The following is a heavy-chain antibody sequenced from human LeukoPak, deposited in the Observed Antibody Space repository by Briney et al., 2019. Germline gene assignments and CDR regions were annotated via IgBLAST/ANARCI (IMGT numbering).Heavy chain of an antibody. V-gene: IGHV1-2*02. CDR2: INPNSGGT. Sequence: GASVKVSCKASGYTFTGYYMHWVRQAPGQGLEWMGWINPNSGGTNYALKFQGRVTMTRDTSISTAYMELSRLRSDDTAVYYCARAWDRYCSSTSCSGVWGQGTLVTVSS. J-gene: IGHJ4*02. D-gene: IGHD2-2*01. CDR1: GYTFTGYY. CDR3: ARAWDRYCSSTSCSGV.